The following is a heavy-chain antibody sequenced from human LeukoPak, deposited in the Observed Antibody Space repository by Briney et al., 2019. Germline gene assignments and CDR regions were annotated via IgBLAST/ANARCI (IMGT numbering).Heavy chain of an antibody. Sequence: SETLSLTCTVPGGSISNSYWSWIRQPPGKGLEWIGFIHYSGSTNYNPSLKSRVAISLDTSKNRFSLSVTSVTAAATAVYYCAGLYPLVSISTYHYHPLDVWGQGTTVTVS. D-gene: IGHD2-8*02. CDR1: GGSISNSY. J-gene: IGHJ6*02. CDR3: AGLYPLVSISTYHYHPLDV. CDR2: IHYSGST. V-gene: IGHV4-59*08.